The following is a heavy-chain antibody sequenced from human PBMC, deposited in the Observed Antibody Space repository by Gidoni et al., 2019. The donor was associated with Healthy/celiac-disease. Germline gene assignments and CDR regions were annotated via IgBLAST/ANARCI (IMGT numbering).Heavy chain of an antibody. CDR3: ARGYDSSGYYCDY. V-gene: IGHV3-33*01. Sequence: QVQLVESGGGVFQPGRSLSLSCAASGFTFSSYGMHWVRQAPGKGLEWVAVRWYDGSNKYYADSVKGRFTISRDNSKNTLYLQMNSRRDEDTAVYYCARGYDSSGYYCDYWGQGTLVTVSS. CDR2: RWYDGSNK. CDR1: GFTFSSYG. J-gene: IGHJ4*02. D-gene: IGHD3-22*01.